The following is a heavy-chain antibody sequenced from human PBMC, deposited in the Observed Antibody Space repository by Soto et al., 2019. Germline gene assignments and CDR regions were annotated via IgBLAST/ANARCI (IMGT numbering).Heavy chain of an antibody. CDR3: ARGSGRYQLLYLHAFDI. D-gene: IGHD2-2*02. J-gene: IGHJ3*02. V-gene: IGHV4-31*03. CDR1: GGSISSGGYY. CDR2: IYYSGST. Sequence: QVQLQESGPGLVKPSQTLSLTCTVSGGSISSGGYYSSWIRQHPGKGLEWIGYIYYSGSTYYNPSLKSRVTISVDTSKNQFSLKLSSVTAADTAVYYCARGSGRYQLLYLHAFDIWGQGTMVTVSS.